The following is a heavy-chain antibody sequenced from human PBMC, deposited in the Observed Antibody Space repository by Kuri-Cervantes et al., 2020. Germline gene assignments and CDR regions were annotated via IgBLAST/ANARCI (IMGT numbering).Heavy chain of an antibody. CDR2: ISAYNGNT. V-gene: IGHV1-18*01. Sequence: ASVKVSCKASGYTFTSYGISWVRQAPGQGLEWMGWISAYNGNTNYAQKLQGRVTMTTDTSTSTAYMELRSLRSDDTAVYYCARDSTGYSWDYYYGMDVWGQGTTVTVS. J-gene: IGHJ6*02. CDR1: GYTFTSYG. D-gene: IGHD6-13*01. CDR3: ARDSTGYSWDYYYGMDV.